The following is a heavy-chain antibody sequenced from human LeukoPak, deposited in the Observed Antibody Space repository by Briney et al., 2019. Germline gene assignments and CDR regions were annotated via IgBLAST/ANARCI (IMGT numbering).Heavy chain of an antibody. CDR2: TSGDGGTT. V-gene: IGHV3-43*02. J-gene: IGHJ6*02. CDR3: ATPAGGYYFDSSGGMDV. Sequence: GGSLRLSCAASGFTFDDYAMHWVRQTPGKGLDWVSLTSGDGGTTYYADSVKGRFTISRDNSKSSLYLQMNSLRTEDTALYYCATPAGGYYFDSSGGMDVWGQGT. D-gene: IGHD3-22*01. CDR1: GFTFDDYA.